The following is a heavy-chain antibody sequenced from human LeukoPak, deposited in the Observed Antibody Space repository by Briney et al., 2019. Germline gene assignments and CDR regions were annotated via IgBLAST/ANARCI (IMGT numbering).Heavy chain of an antibody. D-gene: IGHD4-17*01. V-gene: IGHV3-21*01. CDR3: ARDRGTVTTKFDY. CDR1: GFTFSSYS. CDR2: ISSSSYI. J-gene: IGHJ4*02. Sequence: PGGSLRLSCAASGFTFSSYSMNWVRQAPGKGLEWVSSISSSSYIYYADSVKGRFTISRDNAKNSLYLQMNSLRAEDTAVYYCARDRGTVTTKFDYWGQGTLVTVPS.